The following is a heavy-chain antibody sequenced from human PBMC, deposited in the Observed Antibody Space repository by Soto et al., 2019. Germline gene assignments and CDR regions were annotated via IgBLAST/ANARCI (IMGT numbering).Heavy chain of an antibody. CDR1: GFHFKKFA. V-gene: IGHV3-23*01. D-gene: IGHD6-19*01. J-gene: IGHJ4*02. CDR3: AKADGQQWLIPHLDN. CDR2: ISCCGGSA. Sequence: GGPLRLSCFDSGFHFKKFAMAWVRQAAGEGLEWVSGISCCGGSASYADSVKGRFSIARDDSKNTVSLQLNSLRVEDTAQYYCAKADGQQWLIPHLDNWGQGPLVTVSS.